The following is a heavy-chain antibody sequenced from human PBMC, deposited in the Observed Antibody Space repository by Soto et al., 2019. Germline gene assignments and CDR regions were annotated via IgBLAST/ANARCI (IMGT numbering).Heavy chain of an antibody. CDR2: IIHSEST. Sequence: SETLSLTCAVYGGSFSAYYWSWVRQPPGKGLEWIGEIIHSESTKYNPSLKSRVTISVDTSKNQFSLKLSSVTAADTAVYYCAKVGRQTSGSFDYWGQGTLVTVSS. D-gene: IGHD1-26*01. V-gene: IGHV4-34*12. CDR1: GGSFSAYY. CDR3: AKVGRQTSGSFDY. J-gene: IGHJ4*02.